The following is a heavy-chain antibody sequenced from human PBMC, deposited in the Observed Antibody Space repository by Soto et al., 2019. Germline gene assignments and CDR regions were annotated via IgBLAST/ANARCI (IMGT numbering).Heavy chain of an antibody. Sequence: SETLSLTGAVSGGSGTSNNWWTCVRQPPGQGLEWIGEIYRTGSTNYNPSLKSRVTISLDKSENQFSLKVTSLSAADTAVYYCASRDPGTSVDYWGQGTLVTVSS. CDR1: GGSGTSNNW. D-gene: IGHD1-7*01. CDR2: IYRTGST. J-gene: IGHJ4*02. CDR3: ASRDPGTSVDY. V-gene: IGHV4-4*02.